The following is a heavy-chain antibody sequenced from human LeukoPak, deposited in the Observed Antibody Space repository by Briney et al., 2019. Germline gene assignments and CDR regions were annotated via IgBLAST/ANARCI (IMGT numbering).Heavy chain of an antibody. Sequence: GGSLRLSCAASGFTFSSYSMNWVRQAPGKGLEWVSSISSSSSYIYYAESVKGRFTISRDNSKNTVYLQMNSLRPEDTAVYYCAKNLDYHDSSAAFYPPQHWGQGTLVTVSS. D-gene: IGHD3-22*01. CDR1: GFTFSSYS. CDR3: AKNLDYHDSSAAFYPPQH. V-gene: IGHV3-21*01. J-gene: IGHJ1*01. CDR2: ISSSSSYI.